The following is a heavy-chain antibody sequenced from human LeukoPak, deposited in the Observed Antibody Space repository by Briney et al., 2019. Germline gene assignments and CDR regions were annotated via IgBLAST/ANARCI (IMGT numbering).Heavy chain of an antibody. CDR1: GGSISSYY. V-gene: IGHV4-4*07. J-gene: IGHJ4*02. CDR3: ARGGGYGDYGYVDN. Sequence: PETLSLTCTVSGGSISSYYWSWIRQPAGKGLECIGRIYTSGSTNYNPSLKSRVTMSVDTSKDQFSLKLSSVTAADTAVYYCARGGGYGDYGYVDNWGQGTLVTVSS. D-gene: IGHD4-17*01. CDR2: IYTSGST.